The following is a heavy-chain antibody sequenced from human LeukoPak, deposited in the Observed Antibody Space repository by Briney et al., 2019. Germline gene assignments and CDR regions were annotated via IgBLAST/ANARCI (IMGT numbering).Heavy chain of an antibody. Sequence: GGSLRLSCAASGFTVSSNYMSWVRQAPGKGLEWVSVIYSGGSTYYADSVKGRFTISRDNSKNTLYLQMNSLRAEDTAVYFCARDLVCTMNCKDSWGQGTLVTVS. V-gene: IGHV3-53*01. J-gene: IGHJ4*02. CDR1: GFTVSSNY. CDR3: ARDLVCTMNCKDS. D-gene: IGHD2-2*01. CDR2: IYSGGST.